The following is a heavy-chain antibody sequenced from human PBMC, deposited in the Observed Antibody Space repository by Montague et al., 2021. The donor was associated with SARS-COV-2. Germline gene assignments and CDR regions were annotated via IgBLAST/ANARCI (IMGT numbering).Heavy chain of an antibody. CDR2: INSGGST. CDR1: GFTVSSNY. D-gene: IGHD3-16*01. CDR3: ARTFMSDAFDI. Sequence: SRRLSCAASGFTVSSNYMSWVRQAPGKGLEWVSVINSGGSTYYADSVKGRFTISRHNSKNTLYLQMNSLRAEDTAVYHCARTFMSDAFDIWGQGTMVTVSS. J-gene: IGHJ3*02. V-gene: IGHV3-53*04.